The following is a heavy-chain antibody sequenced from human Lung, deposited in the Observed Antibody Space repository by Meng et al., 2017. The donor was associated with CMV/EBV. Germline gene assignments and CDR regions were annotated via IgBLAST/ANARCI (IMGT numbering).Heavy chain of an antibody. CDR1: GGXISSYY. D-gene: IGHD3-22*01. CDR3: ASAWWHYYDSSGYYPTQTYYFDY. V-gene: IGHV4-59*01. CDR2: IYYSGST. Sequence: PXTXSLXCTVSGGXISSYYLSWIRQPPGKGLESIGYIYYSGSTNYNPSLKSRVTISVDTSKNQFSLKLSSVTAADTAVYYCASAWWHYYDSSGYYPTQTYYFDYWXRGTXVTVSS. J-gene: IGHJ4*02.